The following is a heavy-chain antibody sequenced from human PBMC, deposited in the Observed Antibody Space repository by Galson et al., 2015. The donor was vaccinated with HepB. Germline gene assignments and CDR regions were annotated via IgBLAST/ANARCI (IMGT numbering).Heavy chain of an antibody. J-gene: IGHJ5*02. V-gene: IGHV1-18*04. Sequence: SVKVSCKASGYTFTSYGISWVRQAPGQGLEWMGWISAYNGNTNYAQKLQGRVTMTTDTSTSTAYMELRSLRSDDTAVYYCARDSGAAAGTRDHNWFDPWGQGTLVTVSS. CDR3: ARDSGAAAGTRDHNWFDP. CDR2: ISAYNGNT. D-gene: IGHD6-13*01. CDR1: GYTFTSYG.